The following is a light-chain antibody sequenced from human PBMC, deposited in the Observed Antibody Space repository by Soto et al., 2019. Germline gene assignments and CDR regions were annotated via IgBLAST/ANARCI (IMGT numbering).Light chain of an antibody. J-gene: IGLJ1*01. CDR3: AAWDDSLNGYV. V-gene: IGLV1-44*01. CDR2: NNN. CDR1: SSNIGTNA. Sequence: QSVLTQPPPASGTPGQRVTIPCSGGSSNIGTNAVNWYQQLPGTAPKLLIYNNNQRPSGVPDRFSGSKSGTSASLAISGLQSEDEADYYCAAWDDSLNGYVFGTGTKVTVL.